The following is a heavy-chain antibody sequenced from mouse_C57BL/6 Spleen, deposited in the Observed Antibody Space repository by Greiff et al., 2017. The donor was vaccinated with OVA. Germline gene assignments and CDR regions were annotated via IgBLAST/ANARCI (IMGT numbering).Heavy chain of an antibody. V-gene: IGHV2-2*01. CDR1: GFSLTSYG. CDR3: ARNEGYYGSSSYYFDY. Sequence: QVQLKQSGPGLVQPSQSLSITCTVSGFSLTSYGVHWVRQSPGKGLEWLGVIWSGGSTDYNAAFISRLSISKDNSKSQVFFKMNSLQADDTAIYYCARNEGYYGSSSYYFDYWGQGTTLTVSS. D-gene: IGHD1-1*01. CDR2: IWSGGST. J-gene: IGHJ2*01.